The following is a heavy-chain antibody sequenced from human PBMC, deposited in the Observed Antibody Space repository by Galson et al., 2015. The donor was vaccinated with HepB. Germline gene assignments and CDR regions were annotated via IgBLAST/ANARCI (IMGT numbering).Heavy chain of an antibody. CDR1: GFTFSSYA. J-gene: IGHJ6*03. D-gene: IGHD2-2*01. CDR2: ISGSGGST. Sequence: SLRLSCAASGFTFSSYAMSWVRQAPGKGLEWVSAISGSGGSTYYADSVKGRFTISRDNSKNTLYLQMNSLRAEDTAVYYCAKGPLYSYGFDYYYYMDVWGKGTTVTVSS. V-gene: IGHV3-23*01. CDR3: AKGPLYSYGFDYYYYMDV.